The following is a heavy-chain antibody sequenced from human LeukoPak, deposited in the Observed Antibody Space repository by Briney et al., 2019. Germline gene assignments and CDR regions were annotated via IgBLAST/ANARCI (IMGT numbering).Heavy chain of an antibody. J-gene: IGHJ6*03. CDR3: ASGRSAPYYYYMDV. Sequence: GGSLRLSCAASGFTFSDYYMSWIRQAPGKGLEWVSYISSSGSTIYYADSVKGRFTISRDNAKNSLYLQMNSLRAEDTAVYYCASGRSAPYYYYMDVWGKGTTVTVSS. V-gene: IGHV3-11*04. CDR1: GFTFSDYY. CDR2: ISSSGSTI.